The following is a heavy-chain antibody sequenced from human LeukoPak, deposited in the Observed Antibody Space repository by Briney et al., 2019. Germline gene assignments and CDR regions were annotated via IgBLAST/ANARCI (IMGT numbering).Heavy chain of an antibody. J-gene: IGHJ4*02. Sequence: PSETLSLTCSVSGGSISTYYWSWIRQPPGKGLEWIGYIYYSGSTSYNPSLKSRVTISVDTSKNQFSLDLSSVTAADTAVYYCARNLGILWGQGTLVTVSS. V-gene: IGHV4-59*08. CDR3: ARNLGIL. CDR1: GGSISTYY. D-gene: IGHD7-27*01. CDR2: IYYSGST.